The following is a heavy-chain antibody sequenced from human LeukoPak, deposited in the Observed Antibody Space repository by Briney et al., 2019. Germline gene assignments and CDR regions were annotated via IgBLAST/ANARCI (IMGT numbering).Heavy chain of an antibody. Sequence: SETLSLTCAVYGGSFSGYYWSWIRQPPGKGLEWIGEINHSGSTNYNPSLKSRVTISVDTSKNQFSLKLSSVTAADTAVYYCARDLPKYYYGSGSPYYYYYTDVWGKGTTVTVSS. D-gene: IGHD3-10*01. CDR2: INHSGST. CDR3: ARDLPKYYYGSGSPYYYYYTDV. V-gene: IGHV4-34*01. CDR1: GGSFSGYY. J-gene: IGHJ6*03.